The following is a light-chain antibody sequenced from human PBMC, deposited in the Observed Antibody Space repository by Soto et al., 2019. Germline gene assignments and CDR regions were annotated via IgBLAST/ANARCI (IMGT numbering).Light chain of an antibody. J-gene: IGLJ3*02. Sequence: SVLTQPASVSGSPGQSVTISCTGSSSDVGTYDLVSWYQQHPGKAPEILIYEGTKRPSGVSNRFSGSKSGNTASLTISGLQAEDEADYFCCSYAGFSTLVFGGGTKLTVL. CDR3: CSYAGFSTLV. CDR1: SSDVGTYDL. CDR2: EGT. V-gene: IGLV2-23*01.